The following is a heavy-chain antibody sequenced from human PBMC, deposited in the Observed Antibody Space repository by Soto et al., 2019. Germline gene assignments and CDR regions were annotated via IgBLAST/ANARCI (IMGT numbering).Heavy chain of an antibody. CDR3: ARARVGQCQLATKPYYYDGLDV. J-gene: IGHJ6*02. CDR1: GGSIRDFY. Sequence: PSETLSLTCTVSGGSIRDFYWSWVRQHPGKGLEWIGFIFYSGSTNYNPSLKSRVTLSVDTSRNQFSLKLRSVTAADTAVYYCARARVGQCQLATKPYYYDGLDVWGQATTVTVSS. V-gene: IGHV4-59*13. D-gene: IGHD2-2*01. CDR2: IFYSGST.